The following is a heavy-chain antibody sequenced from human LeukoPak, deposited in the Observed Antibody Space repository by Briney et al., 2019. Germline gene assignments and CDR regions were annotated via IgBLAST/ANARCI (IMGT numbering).Heavy chain of an antibody. CDR1: GGSISSYY. J-gene: IGHJ3*02. CDR3: AGDVVATLNAFDI. Sequence: PSETLSLTCTVSGGSISSYYWSWIRQPPGKGLEWIGYIYYSGSTNYNPYLKSRVTKSIDTSKNQFSLKLSSVTAACTAVYYCAGDVVATLNAFDIWGQGTMVTVSS. CDR2: IYYSGST. D-gene: IGHD2-15*01. V-gene: IGHV4-59*01.